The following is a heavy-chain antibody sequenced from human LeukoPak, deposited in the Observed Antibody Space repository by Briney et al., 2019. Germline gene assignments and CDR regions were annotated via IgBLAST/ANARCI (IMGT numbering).Heavy chain of an antibody. V-gene: IGHV4-61*02. CDR2: IYTSGST. CDR3: ARSGPDSSAYFDAFDI. Sequence: PSQTLSLTCTVSGGSISSGSYYWSWIRQPAGKGLEWIGRIYTSGSTNYNPSLKSRVTISVDTSKNQFSLKLSSVTAADTAVYYCARSGPDSSAYFDAFDIWGQGTMVTVSS. CDR1: GGSISSGSYY. D-gene: IGHD3-22*01. J-gene: IGHJ3*02.